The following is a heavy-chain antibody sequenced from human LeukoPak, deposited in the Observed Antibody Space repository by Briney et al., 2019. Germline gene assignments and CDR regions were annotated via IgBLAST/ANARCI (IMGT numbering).Heavy chain of an antibody. CDR2: IYYSGST. Sequence: PSETLSLTCTVSGGSISSYYWGWLRQPPGKGLEWIGYIYYSGSTNYNPSLKSRVTISVDTSKNQFSLKLSSVTAADTAVYYCAREGNSSSWKRFRYFDLWGRGTLVTVSS. D-gene: IGHD6-13*01. CDR3: AREGNSSSWKRFRYFDL. CDR1: GGSISSYY. V-gene: IGHV4-59*01. J-gene: IGHJ2*01.